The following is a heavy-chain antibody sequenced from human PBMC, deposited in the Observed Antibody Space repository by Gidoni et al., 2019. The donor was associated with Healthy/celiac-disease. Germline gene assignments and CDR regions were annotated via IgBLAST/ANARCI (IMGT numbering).Heavy chain of an antibody. CDR3: ARDYYDFPRMGFDP. V-gene: IGHV1-8*01. J-gene: IGHJ5*02. CDR1: GYTLPSYD. CDR2: MNPNSGNT. Sequence: QVQLVQSGAEVKKPGASVKVSCKASGYTLPSYDINWVRQATGQGLEWMGWMNPNSGNTGYAQKFQGRVTMTRNTSISTAYMELSSLRSEDTAVYYCARDYYDFPRMGFDPWGQGTLVTVSS. D-gene: IGHD3-3*01.